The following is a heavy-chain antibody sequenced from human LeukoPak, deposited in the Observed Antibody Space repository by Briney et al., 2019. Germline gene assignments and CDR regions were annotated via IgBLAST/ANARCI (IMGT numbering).Heavy chain of an antibody. V-gene: IGHV4-4*07. CDR3: ARDRRGSVDY. J-gene: IGHJ4*02. CDR2: IYTSGST. Sequence: KSSETLSLTCTVSGCSISSYYWSWIRQPAGKGLEWIGRIYTSGSTNYNPSLKSRVTISVDKSKNQFSLKLSSVTAADTAVYYCARDRRGSVDYWGQGTLVTVSS. CDR1: GCSISSYY. D-gene: IGHD3-10*01.